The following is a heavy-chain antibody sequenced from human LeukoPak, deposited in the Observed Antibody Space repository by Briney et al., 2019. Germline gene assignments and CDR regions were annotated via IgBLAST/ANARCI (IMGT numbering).Heavy chain of an antibody. CDR1: GGSISSSSYY. Sequence: SETLSLTCTVSGGSISSSSYYWSWIRQPPGKGLGWIGYIYYSGSTNYNPSLKSRVTISVDTSKNQFSLKLSSVTAADTAVYYCAGGGGLQPLIDYWGQGTLVTVSS. CDR2: IYYSGST. J-gene: IGHJ4*02. V-gene: IGHV4-61*01. D-gene: IGHD5-24*01. CDR3: AGGGGLQPLIDY.